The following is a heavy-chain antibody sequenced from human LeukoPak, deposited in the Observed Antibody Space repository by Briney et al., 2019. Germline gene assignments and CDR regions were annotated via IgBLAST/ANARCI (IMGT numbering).Heavy chain of an antibody. CDR1: GGSISSYY. CDR3: ARVVTAIEYYFDY. CDR2: IYYSGST. D-gene: IGHD2-21*02. V-gene: IGHV4-59*01. J-gene: IGHJ4*02. Sequence: PSETLSLTCTVSGGSISSYYWSWIRQPPGKGLEWIGYIYYSGSTNYNPSLKSRVTISVDTSKNQFSLKLSSVTAADTAVYYCARVVTAIEYYFDYWGQGTLVTVSS.